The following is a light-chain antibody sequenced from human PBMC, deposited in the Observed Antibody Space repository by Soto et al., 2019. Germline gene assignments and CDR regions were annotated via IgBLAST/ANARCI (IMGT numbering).Light chain of an antibody. CDR2: AAS. CDR1: QTISNY. Sequence: DIKMTQSPSSLSASVGDRVTITCRASQTISNYLQWYEQKSGQAPKLLVYAASILHSGVASRFSGSGSGTDFTLTINSLQPEDFATYYCLQTYTTLTWTFGQGTKVEI. CDR3: LQTYTTLTWT. V-gene: IGKV1-39*01. J-gene: IGKJ1*01.